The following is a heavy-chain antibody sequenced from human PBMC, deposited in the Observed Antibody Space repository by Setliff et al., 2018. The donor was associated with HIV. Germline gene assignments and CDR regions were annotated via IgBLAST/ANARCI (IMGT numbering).Heavy chain of an antibody. CDR2: IYYSGST. Sequence: SLTCTVSGGSISSYYWSWIRQPPGKGLEWVGYIYYSGSTIYNPSLKSRVTISADTSKNKFSLNLSSVTAADTAVYYCARESGCSGGSCTYGYFDLWGRGTLVTVSS. V-gene: IGHV4-59*01. CDR3: ARESGCSGGSCTYGYFDL. CDR1: GGSISSYY. D-gene: IGHD2-15*01. J-gene: IGHJ2*01.